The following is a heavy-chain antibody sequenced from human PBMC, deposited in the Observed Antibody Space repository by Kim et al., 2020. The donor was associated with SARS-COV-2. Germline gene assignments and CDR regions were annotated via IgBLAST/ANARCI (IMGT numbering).Heavy chain of an antibody. Sequence: SETLSLTCTVSGGSISSYYWSWIRQPPGKGLEWIGYIYYSGSTNYNPSLKSRVTISVDTSKNQFSLKLSSVTAADTAVYYCARLRVRGVMYAFDIWGQGTMVTVSS. J-gene: IGHJ3*02. D-gene: IGHD3-10*01. V-gene: IGHV4-59*08. CDR3: ARLRVRGVMYAFDI. CDR2: IYYSGST. CDR1: GGSISSYY.